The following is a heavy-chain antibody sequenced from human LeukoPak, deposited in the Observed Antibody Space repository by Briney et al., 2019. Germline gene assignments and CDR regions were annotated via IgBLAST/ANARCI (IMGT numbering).Heavy chain of an antibody. J-gene: IGHJ4*02. CDR1: GGSISSSSYY. CDR3: TKSSSWFSPFDY. V-gene: IGHV4-39*01. CDR2: IYSSGTT. Sequence: SETLSLTCTVSGGSISSSSYYWGWIRQPPGKGLEWIGSIYSSGTTYYNPSLKSRLTISVDTSKNQFSLKLSSMTAADAAQYYCTKSSSWFSPFDYWGQGSLVTVAS. D-gene: IGHD6-13*01.